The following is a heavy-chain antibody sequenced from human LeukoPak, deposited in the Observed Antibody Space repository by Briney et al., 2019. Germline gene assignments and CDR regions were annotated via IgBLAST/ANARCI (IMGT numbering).Heavy chain of an antibody. V-gene: IGHV1-69*13. CDR1: GGTFSSYA. D-gene: IGHD3-9*01. CDR3: ARDRDFTDYDILTGPSGY. Sequence: SVKVSCKASGGTFSSYAISWVRQAPGQGLEWMGGIIPIFGTANYAQKFQGRVTITADESTSTAYMELSSLRSEDTAVYYCARDRDFTDYDILTGPSGYWGQGTLVTVSS. CDR2: IIPIFGTA. J-gene: IGHJ4*02.